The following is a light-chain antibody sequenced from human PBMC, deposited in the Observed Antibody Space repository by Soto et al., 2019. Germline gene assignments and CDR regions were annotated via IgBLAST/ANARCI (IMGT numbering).Light chain of an antibody. Sequence: DIQMTQSPSSVSASVGDRVTITCRASQAIDSWLAWYQQKPGEAPKLLIFTGSLLHSGVPPRFSGSGSGTDFTLTISSLQPEDFATYYCQQLNAYPLTFGQGTRLEIK. J-gene: IGKJ5*01. CDR3: QQLNAYPLT. CDR1: QAIDSW. CDR2: TGS. V-gene: IGKV1-12*01.